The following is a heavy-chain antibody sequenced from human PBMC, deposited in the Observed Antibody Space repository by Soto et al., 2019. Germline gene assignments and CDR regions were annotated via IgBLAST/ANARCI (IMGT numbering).Heavy chain of an antibody. Sequence: SETLSLTCTVSGGSISSYYWSWIRQPPGKGLEWIGYIYYSGSTNYNPSLKSRVTISVDTSKNQFSLKLSSVTAADTAVYYCARGAVAGNFDYWGQGTLVTVSS. D-gene: IGHD6-19*01. J-gene: IGHJ4*02. CDR2: IYYSGST. CDR1: GGSISSYY. CDR3: ARGAVAGNFDY. V-gene: IGHV4-59*01.